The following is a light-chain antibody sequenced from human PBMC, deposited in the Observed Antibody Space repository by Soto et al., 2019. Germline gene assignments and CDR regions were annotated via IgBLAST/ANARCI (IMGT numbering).Light chain of an antibody. CDR3: QQRRT. Sequence: EIVLTQSPATLSLSPGERATLSCRASQSVSSYLAWYQQKPGQAPRLLIYDASNRATGIPARFSGSGSGTDFTLTISSLEPADFSVYYCQQRRTFGQGTKLEIK. CDR1: QSVSSY. V-gene: IGKV3-11*01. J-gene: IGKJ2*01. CDR2: DAS.